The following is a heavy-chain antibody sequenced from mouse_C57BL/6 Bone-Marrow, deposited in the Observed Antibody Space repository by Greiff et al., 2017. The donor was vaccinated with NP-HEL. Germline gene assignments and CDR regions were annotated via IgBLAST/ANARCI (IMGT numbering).Heavy chain of an antibody. CDR3: ARLTGAGYFDV. CDR1: GFTFSDYG. V-gene: IGHV5-17*01. J-gene: IGHJ1*03. Sequence: EVNLVESGGGLVKPGGSLTLSCAASGFTFSDYGMHWVRQAPEKGLEWVAYISSGSSTIYYADTVKGRFTISRDNAKNTLFLQMTSLKSEVTAMYYCARLTGAGYFDVWGTGTTVTVSS. CDR2: ISSGSSTI.